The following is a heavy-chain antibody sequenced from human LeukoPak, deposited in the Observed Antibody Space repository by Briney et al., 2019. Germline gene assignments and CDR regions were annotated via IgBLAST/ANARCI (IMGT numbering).Heavy chain of an antibody. J-gene: IGHJ4*02. D-gene: IGHD2-2*01. Sequence: QPGGSLKLSCAASGFTFSGSAMHWVRQASGKGLEWVGRIRSKANSYATAYAASVKGRFTISRDDSKNTAYLQMNSLRAEDTAVYYCAKGACTSTSCYADDYWGQGTLVTVSS. CDR1: GFTFSGSA. CDR3: AKGACTSTSCYADDY. CDR2: IRSKANSYAT. V-gene: IGHV3-73*01.